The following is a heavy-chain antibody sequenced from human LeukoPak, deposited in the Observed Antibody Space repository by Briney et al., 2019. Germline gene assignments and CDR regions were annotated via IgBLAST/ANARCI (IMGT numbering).Heavy chain of an antibody. CDR1: GFTFSNYW. CDR3: AKDEGVSYCGGDCYSGFQH. J-gene: IGHJ1*01. Sequence: GGSLRLSCAASGFTFSNYWMSWVRQAPGKGLEWVAVISYDGSNEYYADSVRGRFTISRDNSKNTLSLQMNSLRAEDTAVYYCAKDEGVSYCGGDCYSGFQHWGQGTLVTVSS. CDR2: ISYDGSNE. D-gene: IGHD2-21*02. V-gene: IGHV3-30*18.